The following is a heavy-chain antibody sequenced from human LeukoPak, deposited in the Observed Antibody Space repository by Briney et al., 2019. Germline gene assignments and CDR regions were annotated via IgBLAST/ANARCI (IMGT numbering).Heavy chain of an antibody. CDR1: GFTFDDYA. Sequence: GGSLRLSCAASGFTFDDYAMHWVRQVPGKGLEWVSLISGDGGSTCYADSVKGRFTISRDNSKNSLYLQMNSLRTEDTALYYCAVSLGSDAFDIWGQGTMVTVSS. V-gene: IGHV3-43*02. J-gene: IGHJ3*02. CDR2: ISGDGGST. CDR3: AVSLGSDAFDI.